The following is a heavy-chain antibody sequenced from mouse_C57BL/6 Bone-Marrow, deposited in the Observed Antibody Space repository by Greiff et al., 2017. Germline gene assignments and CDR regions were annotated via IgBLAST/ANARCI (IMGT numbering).Heavy chain of an antibody. Sequence: VQLQQSGAELVRPGTSVKMSCKASGYTFTNYWIGWAKQRPGHGLEWIGDIYPGGGYSNYNEKFKGKATLTADKSSSTAYMQFSSLTSEDSAIYYCARGEGPLFDYWGQGTTLTVSS. CDR3: ARGEGPLFDY. J-gene: IGHJ2*01. V-gene: IGHV1-63*01. CDR2: IYPGGGYS. CDR1: GYTFTNYW.